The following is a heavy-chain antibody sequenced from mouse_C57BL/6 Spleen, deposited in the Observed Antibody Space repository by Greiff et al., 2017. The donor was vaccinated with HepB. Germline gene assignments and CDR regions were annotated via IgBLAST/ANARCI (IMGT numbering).Heavy chain of an antibody. CDR2: IDPENGDT. J-gene: IGHJ2*01. CDR1: GFNIKDDY. CDR3: TTLDYYGSSYFDY. Sequence: DVHLVESGAELVRPGASVKLSCTASGFNIKDDYMHWVKQRPEQGLEWIGWIDPENGDTEYASKFQGKATITADTSSNTAYLQLSSLTSEDTAVYYCTTLDYYGSSYFDYWGQGTTLTVSS. V-gene: IGHV14-4*01. D-gene: IGHD1-1*01.